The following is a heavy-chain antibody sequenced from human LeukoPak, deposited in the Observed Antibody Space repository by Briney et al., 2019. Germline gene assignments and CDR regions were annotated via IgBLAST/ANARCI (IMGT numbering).Heavy chain of an antibody. Sequence: GESLKISCKGSGYSFTNYWIGWVRQMPGKGLEWMAIIYPGNSNIRYSPSFQGQVTISADKSISTAYLQWSSLKASDTAMYYCARQTGYRTGGVDHWGQGTLVTVSS. V-gene: IGHV5-51*01. CDR3: ARQTGYRTGGVDH. D-gene: IGHD2-8*02. CDR2: IYPGNSNI. CDR1: GYSFTNYW. J-gene: IGHJ1*01.